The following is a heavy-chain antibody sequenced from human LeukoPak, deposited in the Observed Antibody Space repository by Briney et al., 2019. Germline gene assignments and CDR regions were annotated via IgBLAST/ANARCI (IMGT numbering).Heavy chain of an antibody. D-gene: IGHD3-3*01. CDR3: VRDFRFLDDY. Sequence: GRSLRLSCAASGFTFSSYAMHWVRQAPGKGLEWVAVISYDGSNKYYADSVKGRFTISRDNAKNSLYLQMNCVRAEDTAVYYCVRDFRFLDDYWGQGTLVSVSS. CDR2: ISYDGSNK. V-gene: IGHV3-30*04. CDR1: GFTFSSYA. J-gene: IGHJ4*02.